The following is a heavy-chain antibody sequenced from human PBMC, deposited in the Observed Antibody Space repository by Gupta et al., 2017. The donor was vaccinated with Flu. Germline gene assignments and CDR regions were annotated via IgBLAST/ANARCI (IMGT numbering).Heavy chain of an antibody. CDR2: ITDAGAT. J-gene: IGHJ4*02. CDR1: GFFKNAW. Sequence: LSCAASGFFKNAWMSWVRQAPGKGLEWGGRITDAGATDYAAPVKGRFTISRDDSKKMLFLQMNSLKSEDTAVYYCTTIATSWGQGTQVVVSS. V-gene: IGHV3-15*01. CDR3: TTIATS.